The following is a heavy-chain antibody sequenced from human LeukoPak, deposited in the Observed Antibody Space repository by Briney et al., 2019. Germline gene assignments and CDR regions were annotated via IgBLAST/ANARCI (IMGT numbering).Heavy chain of an antibody. CDR3: ARELSYYDFWSGLTRANNWFDP. CDR1: GGSISSYY. Sequence: SETLSLTCTVSGGSISSYYWSWIRQPPGKGLEWIGYIYYSGSTNYNPSLKSRVTISVDTSKNQFSLKLSSVTAADTAVYYCARELSYYDFWSGLTRANNWFDPWGQGTTVIVSS. J-gene: IGHJ5*01. V-gene: IGHV4-59*01. CDR2: IYYSGST. D-gene: IGHD3-3*01.